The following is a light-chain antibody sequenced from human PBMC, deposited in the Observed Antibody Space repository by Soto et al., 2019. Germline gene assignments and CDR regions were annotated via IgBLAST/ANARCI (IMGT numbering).Light chain of an antibody. J-gene: IGKJ1*01. CDR1: QSVSSN. CDR2: GAS. CDR3: QQYDNWPWGT. Sequence: EIVMTQSPATLSVSPGERATLSCRASQSVSSNLAWYQQKPGQTPRLLIHGASTRATGIPARFSGSGSGTEFPLTIGSLQSEDFAVYYCQQYDNWPWGTFGQGTKVEIK. V-gene: IGKV3-15*01.